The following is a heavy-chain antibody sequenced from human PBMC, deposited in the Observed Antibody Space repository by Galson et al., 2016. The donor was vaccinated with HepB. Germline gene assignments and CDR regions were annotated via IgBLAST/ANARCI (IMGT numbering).Heavy chain of an antibody. CDR1: GFNFNIWW. CDR3: GKDDYLRA. J-gene: IGHJ5*02. D-gene: IGHD4/OR15-4a*01. V-gene: IGHV3-74*01. Sequence: SLRLSCAASGFNFNIWWMHWVRQAPGKGLVWVERIKNDGSETYYADSVKGRFTISRDNAKNTLYLQMNSLRGDDTAVYYCGKDDYLRAWSQGALVTVSS. CDR2: IKNDGSET.